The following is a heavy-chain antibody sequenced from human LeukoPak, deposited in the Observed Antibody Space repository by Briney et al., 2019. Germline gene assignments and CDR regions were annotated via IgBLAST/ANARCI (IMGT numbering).Heavy chain of an antibody. D-gene: IGHD3-22*01. Sequence: PSETLSLTCTVSGGSISSYYWSWIRQPAGKGLEWIGRIYTSGSTNYNPSLKSRVTMSVDTSKNQFSLKLSSVTAADTAVYYCAGRTYYYDSSGPAGAFDIWGQGTMVTVSS. V-gene: IGHV4-4*07. CDR2: IYTSGST. J-gene: IGHJ3*02. CDR3: AGRTYYYDSSGPAGAFDI. CDR1: GGSISSYY.